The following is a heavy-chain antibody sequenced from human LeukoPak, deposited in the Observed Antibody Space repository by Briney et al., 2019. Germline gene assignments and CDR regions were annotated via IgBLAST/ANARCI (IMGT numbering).Heavy chain of an antibody. J-gene: IGHJ6*02. CDR2: IIPIFGTA. Sequence: SVKVSCKASGGTFSSYAISWVRQAPGQGLEWMGGIIPIFGTANYAQKFQGRVTITADESTSTAYMELSSLRSEDTAVYYCARVVVVAATPIVPNYGMDVWGQGTTVTVSS. D-gene: IGHD2-15*01. CDR3: ARVVVVAATPIVPNYGMDV. CDR1: GGTFSSYA. V-gene: IGHV1-69*13.